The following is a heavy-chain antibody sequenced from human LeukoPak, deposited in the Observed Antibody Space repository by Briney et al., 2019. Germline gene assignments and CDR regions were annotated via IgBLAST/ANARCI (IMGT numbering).Heavy chain of an antibody. J-gene: IGHJ4*02. CDR2: IYNDGSS. CDR3: ARDRPFGGVLDFDY. V-gene: IGHV3-66*01. Sequence: GGSLRLSCAASGFTVSRNYMSWVRQAPGKGLEWVSVIYNDGSSYYADSVKGRFTNSRDNSKNMLYLQMNSLRAEDTAVYYCARDRPFGGVLDFDYWGQGTLVTVSS. D-gene: IGHD3-16*01. CDR1: GFTVSRNY.